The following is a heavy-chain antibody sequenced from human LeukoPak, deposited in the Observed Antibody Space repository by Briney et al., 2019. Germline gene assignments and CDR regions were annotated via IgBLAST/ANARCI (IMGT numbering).Heavy chain of an antibody. CDR1: GGSISSYC. D-gene: IGHD6-25*01. V-gene: IGHV4-59*01. CDR2: IYYSGST. J-gene: IGHJ4*02. CDR3: ARETSSGHFDY. Sequence: PSETLSLTCTVSGGSISSYCWSWIRQPPGKGLEWIGYIYYSGSTNYNPSLKSRVTISVDTSKNQFSLKLSSVTAADTAVYYCARETSSGHFDYWGQGTLVTVSS.